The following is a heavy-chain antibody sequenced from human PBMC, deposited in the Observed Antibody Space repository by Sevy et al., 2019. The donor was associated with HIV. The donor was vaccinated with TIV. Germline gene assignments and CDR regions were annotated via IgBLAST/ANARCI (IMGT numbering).Heavy chain of an antibody. CDR1: GFTFSSYA. Sequence: GGSLRLSCAASGFTFSSYAMNWVRQAPGKGLEWVSGISGSGFSAYCADSVKGRFTISRDNSKNTLYLQMSSLRAEDTALYYCAKDSKVERGAFDVWGQGTMVTVSS. V-gene: IGHV3-23*01. J-gene: IGHJ3*01. CDR3: AKDSKVERGAFDV. D-gene: IGHD1-1*01. CDR2: ISGSGFSA.